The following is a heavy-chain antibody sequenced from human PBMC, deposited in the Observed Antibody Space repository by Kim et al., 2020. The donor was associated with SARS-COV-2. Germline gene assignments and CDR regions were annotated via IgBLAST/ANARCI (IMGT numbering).Heavy chain of an antibody. D-gene: IGHD3-22*01. J-gene: IGHJ2*01. Sequence: SETLSLTCTVSGGSISSYYWSWIRQPPGKGLEWIGYIYYSGSTNYNPSLKSRVTISVDTSKNQFSLKLSSVTAADTAVYYCARARWYYDSSGYYPPYWYFDLWGRGTLVTVSS. CDR3: ARARWYYDSSGYYPPYWYFDL. CDR1: GGSISSYY. CDR2: IYYSGST. V-gene: IGHV4-59*01.